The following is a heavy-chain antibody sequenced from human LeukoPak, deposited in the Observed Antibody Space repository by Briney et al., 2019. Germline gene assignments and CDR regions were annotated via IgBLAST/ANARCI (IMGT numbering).Heavy chain of an antibody. CDR1: GGSISSYY. J-gene: IGHJ1*01. V-gene: IGHV4-59*01. Sequence: PSETLSLTCTVSGGSISSYYWSWIRQPPGKGLEWIGYIYYSGSTNYNPSLKSRVTMSVDTSKNQFSLKLSSVTAADTAVYYCAKLGPAARLFQHWGQGTLVTVSS. CDR3: AKLGPAARLFQH. CDR2: IYYSGST. D-gene: IGHD2-2*01.